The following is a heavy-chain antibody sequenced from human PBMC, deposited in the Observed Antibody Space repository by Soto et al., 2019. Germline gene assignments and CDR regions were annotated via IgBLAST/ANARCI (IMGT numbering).Heavy chain of an antibody. D-gene: IGHD2-2*01. J-gene: IGHJ6*02. Sequence: GGSLRLSCAASGFTFSSYAMSWVRQAPGKGLEWVSAISGSGGSTYYADSAKGRFTISRDNSKNTLYLQMNSLRAEDTAVYYCAKLSSTSCYAIRCYYYYGMDVWGQGTTVTVSS. CDR2: ISGSGGST. CDR3: AKLSSTSCYAIRCYYYYGMDV. CDR1: GFTFSSYA. V-gene: IGHV3-23*01.